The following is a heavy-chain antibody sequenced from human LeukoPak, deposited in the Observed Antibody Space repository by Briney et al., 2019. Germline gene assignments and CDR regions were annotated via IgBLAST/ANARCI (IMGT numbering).Heavy chain of an antibody. CDR2: IHYSGST. D-gene: IGHD3-22*01. CDR1: GASIGSSSHY. V-gene: IGHV4-39*01. J-gene: IGHJ4*02. CDR3: ARHQRISGSGYYLDY. Sequence: SETLSLTCTVSGASIGSSSHYWGWIRQPPGEGLEWIGSIHYSGSTYYKLSLRSRVTMSVDTSNNQFSLKLSSVTAADTAVYYCARHQRISGSGYYLDYWGQGTLVAVSS.